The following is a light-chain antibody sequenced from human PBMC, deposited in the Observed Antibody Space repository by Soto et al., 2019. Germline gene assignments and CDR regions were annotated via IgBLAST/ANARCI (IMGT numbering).Light chain of an antibody. CDR1: QSISGW. CDR2: DVS. J-gene: IGKJ1*01. CDR3: QQYDTYSGT. V-gene: IGKV1-5*01. Sequence: DIQMNQSPSTLSASVGDRVTITCRASQSISGWLAWYQQKPGKAPKLLMYDVSSLESGVPSRFSGSGSGTEFTLTISSLLPDDFATYYCQQYDTYSGTFGQGTKVDIK.